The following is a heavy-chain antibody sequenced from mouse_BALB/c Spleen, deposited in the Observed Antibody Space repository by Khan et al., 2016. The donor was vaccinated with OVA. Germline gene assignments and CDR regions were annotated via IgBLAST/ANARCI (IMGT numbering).Heavy chain of an antibody. J-gene: IGHJ3*01. CDR1: GFTFSTYV. CDR3: ARNNYGLFAY. Sequence: EVELVESGGDLVKPGGSLKLSCAASGFTFSTYVMSWVRQTPDKRLEWVATISSGGDYIYYPDSVKGRFTISRDDAKNTLNLQMSSLRSEDTAMYYCARNNYGLFAYWGQGTLVTVSA. D-gene: IGHD1-1*01. CDR2: ISSGGDYI. V-gene: IGHV5-6*01.